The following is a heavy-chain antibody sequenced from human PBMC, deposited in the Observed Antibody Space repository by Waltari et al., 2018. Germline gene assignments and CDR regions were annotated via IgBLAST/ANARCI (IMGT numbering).Heavy chain of an antibody. CDR3: ARVWPRDYYYGMDV. V-gene: IGHV1-2*02. CDR2: INPNSGGT. CDR1: GYTFTGHY. Sequence: QVQLVQSGAEVKKPGASVKVSCKASGYTFTGHYMHWVRQAPGQGLAWMGWINPNSGGTNYAQKFQGRVTMTRDTSISTAYMELSRLRSDDTAVYYCARVWPRDYYYGMDVWGQGTTVTVSS. J-gene: IGHJ6*02.